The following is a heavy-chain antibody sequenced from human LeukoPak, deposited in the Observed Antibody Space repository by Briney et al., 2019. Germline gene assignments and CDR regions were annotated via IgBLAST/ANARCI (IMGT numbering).Heavy chain of an antibody. Sequence: SVKVSCKASGGTFSRYAISWVRQAPGQGLEWMGGIIPIFGTANYAQKFQGRVTITADESTGTAYMELSSLRSEDTAVYYCAREFTMVRGVLYNWFDPWGQGTLVTVSS. J-gene: IGHJ5*02. CDR1: GGTFSRYA. CDR2: IIPIFGTA. CDR3: AREFTMVRGVLYNWFDP. D-gene: IGHD3-10*01. V-gene: IGHV1-69*13.